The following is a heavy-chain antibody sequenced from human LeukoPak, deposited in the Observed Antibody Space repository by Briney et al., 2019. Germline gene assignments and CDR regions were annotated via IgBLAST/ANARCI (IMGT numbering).Heavy chain of an antibody. V-gene: IGHV2-5*02. CDR3: AHSGIITIFGVVQNWFDP. D-gene: IGHD3-3*01. Sequence: SGPTLVKPTQTLTLTCTFSGFSLSTSGVGVGWIRQPPGKALEWLALIYWDDDKRYSPSLKSRLTITKDTSKTQVVLTMTNMDPVDTATYYCAHSGIITIFGVVQNWFDPWGQGTLVTVSS. CDR1: GFSLSTSGVG. CDR2: IYWDDDK. J-gene: IGHJ5*02.